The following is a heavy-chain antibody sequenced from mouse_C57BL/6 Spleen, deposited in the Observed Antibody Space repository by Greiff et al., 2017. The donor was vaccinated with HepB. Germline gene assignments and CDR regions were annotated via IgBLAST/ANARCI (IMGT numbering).Heavy chain of an antibody. Sequence: QVQLKQPGAELVKPGASVKLSCKASGYTFTSYWMHWVKQGPGRGLEWSGRIDPNSGGTKYNEKFKSKATLTGDKPSSTAYMQLSSLTSEDSAVYYCASEVGGYPDYWGQGTTLTVSS. D-gene: IGHD3-1*01. CDR2: IDPNSGGT. V-gene: IGHV1-72*01. J-gene: IGHJ2*01. CDR1: GYTFTSYW. CDR3: ASEVGGYPDY.